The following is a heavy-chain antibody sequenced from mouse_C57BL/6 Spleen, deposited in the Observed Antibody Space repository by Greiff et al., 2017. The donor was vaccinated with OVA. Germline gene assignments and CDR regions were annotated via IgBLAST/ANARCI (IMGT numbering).Heavy chain of an antibody. CDR1: GYSFTDYN. CDR3: YYYGSSYWYFGV. D-gene: IGHD1-1*01. Sequence: VQLQQSGPELVKPGASVKIPCKASGYSFTDYNMTWVKQSNGKSLEWIGEINPNYGTTSYNQKFQGKATLTVDQSSSTAYMQLNSLTSEDSAVYYCYYYGSSYWYFGVWGTGTTVTVAS. J-gene: IGHJ1*03. CDR2: INPNYGTT. V-gene: IGHV1-39*01.